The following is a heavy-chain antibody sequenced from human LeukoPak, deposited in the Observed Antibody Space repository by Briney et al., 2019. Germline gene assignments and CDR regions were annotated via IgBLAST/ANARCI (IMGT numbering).Heavy chain of an antibody. CDR1: GYTFTSYD. D-gene: IGHD3-3*01. Sequence: ASVKVSCKASGYTFTSYDINWVRQATGQGLEWMGWMNPNSGNTGYAQKFQGGVTMTRNTSISTAYMELSSLRSEDTAVYYCARGPRYYDFWSGYYTGSLSSVYYYGMDVWGQGTTVTVSS. CDR3: ARGPRYYDFWSGYYTGSLSSVYYYGMDV. V-gene: IGHV1-8*01. CDR2: MNPNSGNT. J-gene: IGHJ6*02.